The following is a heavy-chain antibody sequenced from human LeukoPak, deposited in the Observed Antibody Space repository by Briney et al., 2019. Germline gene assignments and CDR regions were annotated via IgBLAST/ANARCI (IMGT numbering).Heavy chain of an antibody. CDR1: GFTFSDYY. Sequence: GGSLRLSCAASGFTFSDYYMSWIRQASGKGLEWVSYISSSGSTIYYADSVKGRFTISRDNAKNSLYLQMNSLRAEDTAVYYCARASVTIFGYYGMDVWGQGTTVTVSS. CDR3: ARASVTIFGYYGMDV. D-gene: IGHD3-3*01. CDR2: ISSSGSTI. J-gene: IGHJ6*02. V-gene: IGHV3-11*01.